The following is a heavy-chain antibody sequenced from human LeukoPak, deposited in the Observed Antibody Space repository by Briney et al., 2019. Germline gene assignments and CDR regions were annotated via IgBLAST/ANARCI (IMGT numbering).Heavy chain of an antibody. CDR3: AKDPSSGSYYAPYAFDI. D-gene: IGHD1-26*01. Sequence: QPGRSLRLSCAASGFTFSSYGMHWVRQAPGKGLEWVAVMSYDGSNKYYADSVKGRFTISRDNSKNTLYLQMNSLRAEDTAVYYCAKDPSSGSYYAPYAFDIWGQGTMVTVSS. J-gene: IGHJ3*02. CDR2: MSYDGSNK. V-gene: IGHV3-30*18. CDR1: GFTFSSYG.